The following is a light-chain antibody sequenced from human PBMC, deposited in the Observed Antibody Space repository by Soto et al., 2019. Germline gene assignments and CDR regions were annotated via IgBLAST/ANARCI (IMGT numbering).Light chain of an antibody. CDR1: SSNIGTNT. J-gene: IGLJ3*02. Sequence: QSVLTQPPSTSGTPGQRVTISCSGSSSNIGTNTVNWYQQVPGTAPKVLIYSNDQRPSGVPDRFSGSKSGTSVSLAISGLQSEDEADYFCAAWDARLNGVVFGGGTKLTVL. CDR3: AAWDARLNGVV. CDR2: SND. V-gene: IGLV1-44*01.